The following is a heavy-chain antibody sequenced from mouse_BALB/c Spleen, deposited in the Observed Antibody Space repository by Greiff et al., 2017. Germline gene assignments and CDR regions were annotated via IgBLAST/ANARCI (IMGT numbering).Heavy chain of an antibody. J-gene: IGHJ2*01. V-gene: IGHV2-9*02. D-gene: IGHD2-3*01. CDR3: ARGNDGYYAPYFDY. Sequence: QVQLKESGPGLVAPSQSLSITCTVSGFSLTSYGVHWVRQPPGKGLEWLGVIWAGGSTNYNSALMSRLSISKDNSKSQVFLKMNSLQTDDTAMYYCARGNDGYYAPYFDYWGQGTTLTVSS. CDR2: IWAGGST. CDR1: GFSLTSYG.